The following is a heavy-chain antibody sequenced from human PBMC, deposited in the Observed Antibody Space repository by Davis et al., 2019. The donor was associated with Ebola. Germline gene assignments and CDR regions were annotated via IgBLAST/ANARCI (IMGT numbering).Heavy chain of an antibody. D-gene: IGHD3-10*01. CDR1: GFTFSSYS. CDR3: ARGLWFGELFGMDV. Sequence: PGGSLRLSCAASGFTFSSYSMNWVRQAPGKGLEWVSSISSSSSYIYYADSVKGRFTISRDNAKNSLYLQMNSLRAEDTAVYYCARGLWFGELFGMDVWGQGTTVTVSS. J-gene: IGHJ6*02. V-gene: IGHV3-21*01. CDR2: ISSSSSYI.